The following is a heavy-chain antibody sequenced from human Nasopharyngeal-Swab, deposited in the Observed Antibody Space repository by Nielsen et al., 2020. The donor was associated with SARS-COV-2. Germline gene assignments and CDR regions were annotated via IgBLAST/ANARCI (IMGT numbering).Heavy chain of an antibody. Sequence: WIRQPPGKGLEWIGYIYYSGSTNYNPSLKSRVIISVDTSKNQFSLKLSSVTAADTAVYYCARALGSIAARPRFDPWGQGTLVTVSS. J-gene: IGHJ5*02. V-gene: IGHV4-59*01. D-gene: IGHD6-6*01. CDR3: ARALGSIAARPRFDP. CDR2: IYYSGST.